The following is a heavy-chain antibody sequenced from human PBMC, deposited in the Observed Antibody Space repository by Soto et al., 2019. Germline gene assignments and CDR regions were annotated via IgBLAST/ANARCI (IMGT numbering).Heavy chain of an antibody. J-gene: IGHJ6*02. D-gene: IGHD6-19*01. CDR3: ARAAYSSGWPRYYYGMDV. Sequence: SQTLSVTCAISGDSVSSNSAAWNWIRQSPSRGLEWLGRTYYRSKWYNDYAVSVKSRITINPDTSKNQFSLQLNSVTPEDTAVYYCARAAYSSGWPRYYYGMDVWGQGTTVTVSS. CDR2: TYYRSKWYN. V-gene: IGHV6-1*01. CDR1: GDSVSSNSAA.